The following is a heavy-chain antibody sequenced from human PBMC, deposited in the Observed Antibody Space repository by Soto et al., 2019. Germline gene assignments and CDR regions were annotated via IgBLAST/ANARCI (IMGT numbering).Heavy chain of an antibody. CDR1: GYTFTSYA. Sequence: QVQLVQSGAEVKKPGASVKVSCKASGYTFTSYAMHWVRQAPGQRLEWMGWINAGNGNTKYSQKSQGRVTITRDTSASTAYMELSSLSSEDTAVYYCARVVGIAVDDYWGQGTLVTVSS. CDR3: ARVVGIAVDDY. J-gene: IGHJ4*02. D-gene: IGHD6-19*01. V-gene: IGHV1-3*01. CDR2: INAGNGNT.